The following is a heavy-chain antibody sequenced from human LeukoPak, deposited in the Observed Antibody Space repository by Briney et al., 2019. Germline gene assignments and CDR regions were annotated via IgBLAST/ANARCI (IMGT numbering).Heavy chain of an antibody. CDR1: GFTFSNYW. V-gene: IGHV3-7*01. CDR3: ARDYVWGSSESDY. CDR2: IKQDGSEK. J-gene: IGHJ4*02. Sequence: PCRSLRLSCAASGFTFSNYWMTWFRQTPGKGLEWVGNIKQDGSEKYYVDSVKGRFTISRDNAKNSLYLQMNSLRVEDTAIYYCARDYVWGSSESDYWGQGTLVTVSS. D-gene: IGHD7-27*01.